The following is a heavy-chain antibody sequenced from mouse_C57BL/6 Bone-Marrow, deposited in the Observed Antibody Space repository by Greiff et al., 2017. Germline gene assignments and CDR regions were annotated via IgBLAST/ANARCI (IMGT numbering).Heavy chain of an antibody. CDR2: ISNGGGST. Sequence: EVKVVESGGGLVQPGGSLKLSCAASGFTFSDYYMYWVRQTPEKRLECVAYISNGGGSTYYPDTVKGRFTISRDNAKNTLYLQMSRLKSEDTAMYYCARLTWFAYWGQGTLVTVSA. J-gene: IGHJ3*01. CDR3: ARLTWFAY. V-gene: IGHV5-12*01. CDR1: GFTFSDYY.